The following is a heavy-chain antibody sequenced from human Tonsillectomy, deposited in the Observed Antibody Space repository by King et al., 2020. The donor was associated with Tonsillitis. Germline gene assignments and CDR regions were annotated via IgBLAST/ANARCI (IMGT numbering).Heavy chain of an antibody. CDR1: GYTFTNYP. CDR2: INTNTGNP. D-gene: IGHD6-19*01. Sequence: QLVQSGSELKKPGASVKISCKASGYTFTNYPMNWVRQAPGQGLEWMGWINTNTGNPTYAQGIPGRFVFSLDTSVSTAYLQISGLKAEDTAVYYWGGGELVSGWDNYFDYWGQGTLVTVSS. CDR3: GGGELVSGWDNYFDY. V-gene: IGHV7-4-1*02. J-gene: IGHJ4*02.